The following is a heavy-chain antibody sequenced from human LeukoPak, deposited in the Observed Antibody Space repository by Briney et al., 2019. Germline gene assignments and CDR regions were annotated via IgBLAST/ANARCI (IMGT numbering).Heavy chain of an antibody. J-gene: IGHJ4*02. CDR2: IKQDGSEK. Sequence: GGSLRLSCAASGFTFSSYWMSWVRQAPGKGLEWVANIKQDGSEKYYVDSVKGRFTISRDNAKNSLYLQMNSLRAEDTAVYYCARERGQVVPAARDFDYWGQGTLVTVSS. D-gene: IGHD2-2*01. CDR3: ARERGQVVPAARDFDY. V-gene: IGHV3-7*01. CDR1: GFTFSSYW.